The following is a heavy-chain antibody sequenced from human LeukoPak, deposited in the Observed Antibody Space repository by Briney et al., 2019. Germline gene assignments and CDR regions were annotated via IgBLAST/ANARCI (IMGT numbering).Heavy chain of an antibody. V-gene: IGHV4-34*01. CDR1: GGSFRGYY. CDR3: ARVGYSYVINDWSRTGLGAYPTKYYYHMDV. J-gene: IGHJ6*03. Sequence: SETLSLTCSGYGGSFRGYYWSWIRQPPGTGLEWIGEIYHSGSTKYNPPPKSRHTISGDTSQNHFSPKNSSVTAADTAVYFCARVGYSYVINDWSRTGLGAYPTKYYYHMDVWGKGTTVTVSS. CDR2: IYHSGST. D-gene: IGHD5-18*01.